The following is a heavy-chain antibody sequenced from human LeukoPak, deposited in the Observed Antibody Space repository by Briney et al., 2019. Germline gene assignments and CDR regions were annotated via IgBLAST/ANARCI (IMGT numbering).Heavy chain of an antibody. V-gene: IGHV1-69*13. J-gene: IGHJ4*02. CDR1: GGTFSSYA. CDR2: IIPIFGTA. D-gene: IGHD6-19*01. Sequence: GASVKVSCKASGGTFSSYAISWVRQAPGQGLEWMGGIIPIFGTANYAQKFQGRVTITADESTSTAYMELSSLRSEDTAVYYRARDTAVAGTFDYWGQGTLVTVSS. CDR3: ARDTAVAGTFDY.